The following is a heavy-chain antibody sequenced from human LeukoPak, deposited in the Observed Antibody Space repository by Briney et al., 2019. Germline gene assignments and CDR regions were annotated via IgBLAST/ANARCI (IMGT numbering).Heavy chain of an antibody. J-gene: IGHJ4*02. CDR1: GGTFISYA. CDR3: ASSRRAAARSYFDY. CDR2: IIPIFGTA. V-gene: IGHV1-69*06. Sequence: GASVKVSFKASGGTFISYAISWVRQARGQGGEGMGGIIPIFGTANYAQKFQGRVTITADKSTSTAYMELSSLRSEDTAVYYCASSRRAAARSYFDYWGQGTLVTVSS. D-gene: IGHD6-13*01.